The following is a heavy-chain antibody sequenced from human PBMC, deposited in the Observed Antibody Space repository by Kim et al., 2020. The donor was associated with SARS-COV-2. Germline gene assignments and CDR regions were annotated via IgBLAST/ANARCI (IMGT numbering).Heavy chain of an antibody. V-gene: IGHV4-39*01. J-gene: IGHJ4*02. CDR3: ARLAQCLNPVDF. CDR1: GGSIGSSNNY. CDR2: IFHTGST. D-gene: IGHD6-19*01. Sequence: SETLSLTCIASGGSIGSSNNYWGWIRRPPGRGLEWIGNIFHTGSTYYNPALKSRVTMSVDTSKNQFSLKLNSVTAADTAVYYCARLAQCLNPVDFWGQGTLVPVSS.